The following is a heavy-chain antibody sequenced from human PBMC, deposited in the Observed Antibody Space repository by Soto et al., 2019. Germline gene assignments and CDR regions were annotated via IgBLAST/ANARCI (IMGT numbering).Heavy chain of an antibody. V-gene: IGHV1-69*12. Sequence: QVQLVQSGAEVKKPGSSLKVSCKASGGTFTNYAFSWVRQAPGQGPEWMGGIIPIFGTPDYAQKFQGRVIITADESTRTVSMELNSLRSDDTAVYYCARERSVGYCITTTCPKPFYYYVMDVWGQGTTVTVSS. CDR1: GGTFTNYA. CDR3: ARERSVGYCITTTCPKPFYYYVMDV. CDR2: IIPIFGTP. D-gene: IGHD2-2*01. J-gene: IGHJ6*02.